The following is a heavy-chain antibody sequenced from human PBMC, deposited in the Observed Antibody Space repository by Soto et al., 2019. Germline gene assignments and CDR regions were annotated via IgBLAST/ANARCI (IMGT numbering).Heavy chain of an antibody. Sequence: SLRLSCAASGFTFSNAWMSWVRQAPGKGLEWVGRIKSKTDGGTTDYAAPVKGRFTISRDDSKNTLYLQMNSLKTEDTAVYYCTTREIAVAGIIDYWGQGTLVTVSS. CDR2: IKSKTDGGTT. CDR3: TTREIAVAGIIDY. J-gene: IGHJ4*02. CDR1: GFTFSNAW. D-gene: IGHD6-19*01. V-gene: IGHV3-15*01.